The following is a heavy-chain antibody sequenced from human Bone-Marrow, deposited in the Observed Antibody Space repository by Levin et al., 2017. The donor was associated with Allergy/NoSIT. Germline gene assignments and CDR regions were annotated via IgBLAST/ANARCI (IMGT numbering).Heavy chain of an antibody. Sequence: PGGSLRLSCAASGFTFSSYWMHWLRQVPGKGLEWVSLISSDGSSAYYADSVKGRFTISRDNTKNMLYLQMNSLSAEDTAVYYCVRDPMGRGDYWGQGPLVTVSS. D-gene: IGHD3-10*01. V-gene: IGHV3-74*01. CDR1: GFTFSSYW. CDR2: ISSDGSSA. J-gene: IGHJ4*02. CDR3: VRDPMGRGDY.